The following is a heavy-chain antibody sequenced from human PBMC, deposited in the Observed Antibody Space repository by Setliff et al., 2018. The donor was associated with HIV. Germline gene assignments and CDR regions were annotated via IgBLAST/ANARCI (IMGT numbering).Heavy chain of an antibody. CDR2: INPLLGTT. CDR3: VRVGPWYYGRSGYLASWDY. D-gene: IGHD3-22*01. Sequence: ASVKVSCKTSEGTFSSYAISWVRQAPGQGLEWVGGINPLLGTTNFAKKFQGRVTMTADEFPFMVYMELSSLTSEDTAVYYCVRVGPWYYGRSGYLASWDYWGQGTQVTSPQ. V-gene: IGHV1-69*13. CDR1: EGTFSSYA. J-gene: IGHJ4*02.